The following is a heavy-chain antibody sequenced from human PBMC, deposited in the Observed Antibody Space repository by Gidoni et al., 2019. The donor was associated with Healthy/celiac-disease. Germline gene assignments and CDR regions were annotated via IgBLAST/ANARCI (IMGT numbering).Heavy chain of an antibody. V-gene: IGHV1-18*01. D-gene: IGHD6-13*01. Sequence: QAQLVPSGAEVKKPGAPVTGSCKGTGYSVPSLGISWVRQAPGQGLEWMGWISAYNGNTNYAQKLQGRVTMAPDTSTSTAYMELRSLRSDDAAVYYCARVGSAAAGTRFFWFDPWGQGTLVTVSS. CDR3: ARVGSAAAGTRFFWFDP. J-gene: IGHJ5*02. CDR2: ISAYNGNT. CDR1: GYSVPSLG.